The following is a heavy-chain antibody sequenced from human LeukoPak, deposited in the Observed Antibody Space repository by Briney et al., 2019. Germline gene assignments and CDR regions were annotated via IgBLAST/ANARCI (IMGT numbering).Heavy chain of an antibody. CDR2: INPDGSDI. Sequence: GGSLRLSCAASGFTFSSYWMYWVRQAPGKGLVWVSRINPDGSDINYEDSVKGRFTISRDNAKNTLYLQMNSLRAEDMAVYYCAKVSLSLYCTGGSCHYFDFWGQGALVTVSS. CDR1: GFTFSSYW. V-gene: IGHV3-74*01. CDR3: AKVSLSLYCTGGSCHYFDF. J-gene: IGHJ4*02. D-gene: IGHD2-15*01.